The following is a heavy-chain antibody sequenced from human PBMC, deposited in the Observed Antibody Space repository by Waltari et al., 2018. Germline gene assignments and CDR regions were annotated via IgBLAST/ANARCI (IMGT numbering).Heavy chain of an antibody. J-gene: IGHJ4*02. D-gene: IGHD2-8*02. CDR2: ISYGGSNK. CDR3: ARDGDCTGGVCHPSDY. Sequence: QVQLVESGGGVVQPGRSLRLSCAASGFTFSSYAMHWVRQAPGKGLEWVAVISYGGSNKYSADSVKGRFTISRDNSKNTLYLQMNSLRAEDTAVYYCARDGDCTGGVCHPSDYWGQGTLVTVSS. V-gene: IGHV3-30-3*01. CDR1: GFTFSSYA.